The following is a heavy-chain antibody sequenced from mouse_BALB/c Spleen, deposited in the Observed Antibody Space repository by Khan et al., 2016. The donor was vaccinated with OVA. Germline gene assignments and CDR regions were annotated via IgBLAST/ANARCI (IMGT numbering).Heavy chain of an antibody. Sequence: EVQLQESGPGLVKPSQSLSLTCTVTGYSITSDYAWNWIRQFPGNKLEWMGYISYSGNTTYNPSLKSRISITRDTSKNQFFLQLKSVTTEVTATYYSASELGRYYAMDYWGQGTSVTVSS. V-gene: IGHV3-2*02. D-gene: IGHD4-1*01. CDR1: GYSITSDYA. CDR3: ASELGRYYAMDY. J-gene: IGHJ4*01. CDR2: ISYSGNT.